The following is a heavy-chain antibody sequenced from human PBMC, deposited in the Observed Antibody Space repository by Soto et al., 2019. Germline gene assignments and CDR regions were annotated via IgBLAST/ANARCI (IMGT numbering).Heavy chain of an antibody. Sequence: SVKVSCKASGGTFSSCAISSARQAPGPGLEWMGGIIPIFGTANYAQKFQGRVTITADESTSTAYMELSSLRSEDTAVYYCASRAPYCTNGVCSEEHPSYQGAYHDYGMDVWG. V-gene: IGHV1-69*13. CDR3: ASRAPYCTNGVCSEEHPSYQGAYHDYGMDV. CDR1: GGTFSSCA. J-gene: IGHJ6*01. D-gene: IGHD2-8*01. CDR2: IIPIFGTA.